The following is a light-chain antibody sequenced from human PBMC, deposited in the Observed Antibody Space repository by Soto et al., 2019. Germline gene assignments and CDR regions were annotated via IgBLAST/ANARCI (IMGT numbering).Light chain of an antibody. CDR3: QQLGT. Sequence: EIVLTQSPGTLSLSPGERATLSCRASRSLSSSYVVWYQQKPGQAPRLLIYAASRRATGIPDRFSGSGSATEYTLTISRLEPEDFAVYYCQQLGTFGQGTKLGIK. V-gene: IGKV3-20*01. CDR2: AAS. CDR1: RSLSSSY. J-gene: IGKJ2*01.